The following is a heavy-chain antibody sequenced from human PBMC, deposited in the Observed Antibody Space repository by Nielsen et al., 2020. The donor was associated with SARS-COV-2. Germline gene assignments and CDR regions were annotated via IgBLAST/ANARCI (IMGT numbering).Heavy chain of an antibody. CDR2: ISSGGHSI. D-gene: IGHD3-10*01. CDR3: AKDLLYGSGSYFNDAFDI. Sequence: GGSLRLSCAASGFAFRTHSMNWLRQAPGKGLEWISYISSGGHSIYYADSVKGRFTISRDNSKNTLYLQMNSLRAEDTAVYYCAKDLLYGSGSYFNDAFDIWGQGTMVTVSS. CDR1: GFAFRTHS. V-gene: IGHV3-48*01. J-gene: IGHJ3*02.